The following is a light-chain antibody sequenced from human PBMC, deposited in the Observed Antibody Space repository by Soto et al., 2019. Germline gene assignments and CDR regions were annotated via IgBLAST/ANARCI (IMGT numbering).Light chain of an antibody. CDR3: CSYAAGSSLV. V-gene: IGLV2-11*01. CDR2: DVT. Sequence: QSVLTQPRSVSGSPGQSVTISCTGTNSDVGAYNRVSWYQHHPTKAPKLIIYDVTNRPSGVPNRFSGSKSGSTASLTISGLQAEDEADYYCCSYAAGSSLVFGGGTQLTVL. CDR1: NSDVGAYNR. J-gene: IGLJ3*02.